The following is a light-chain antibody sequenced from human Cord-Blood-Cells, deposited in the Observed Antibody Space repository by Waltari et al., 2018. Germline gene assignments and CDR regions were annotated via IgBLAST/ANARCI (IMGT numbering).Light chain of an antibody. CDR1: PGIRSY. CDR2: AAS. Sequence: VIWMTQSPSLLSAYTGDRVTISCRMSPGIRSYLSWYQQKPWKAPELLIYAASTLQIGVPSRFSDMGSGTDFALTIRCVHSEDFATYYCRQYYSFPWTFGQGTKVEIK. V-gene: IGKV1D-8*01. CDR3: RQYYSFPWT. J-gene: IGKJ1*01.